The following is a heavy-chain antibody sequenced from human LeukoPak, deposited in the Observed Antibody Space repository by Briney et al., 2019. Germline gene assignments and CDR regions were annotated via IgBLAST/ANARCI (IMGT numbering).Heavy chain of an antibody. J-gene: IGHJ6*02. CDR2: IIPIFGTA. D-gene: IGHD6-19*01. CDR3: ACNPFGWHPKTYGMDV. V-gene: IGHV1-69*13. CDR1: GGTFSSSA. Sequence: SVKVSCKASGGTFSSSAISWVRQAPGQGLEWMGGIIPIFGTANYAQKFQGRVTITAHESTSTAYLELSSLRSEDTAVYYCACNPFGWHPKTYGMDVWGQGTTVTVSS.